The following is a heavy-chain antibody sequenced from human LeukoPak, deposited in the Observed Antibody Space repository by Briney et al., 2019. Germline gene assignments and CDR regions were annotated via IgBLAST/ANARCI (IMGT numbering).Heavy chain of an antibody. CDR1: GFTFSSYS. J-gene: IGHJ5*02. D-gene: IGHD4-23*01. Sequence: GGSLRLSCAASGFTFSSYSMNWVRQAPGKGLEWVSSISSSSYIYYADSVKGRFTISRDNAKNSLYLQMNSLRAEDTAVYYCARGGKGIWFDPWGQATLVTVSS. CDR2: ISSSSYI. CDR3: ARGGKGIWFDP. V-gene: IGHV3-21*01.